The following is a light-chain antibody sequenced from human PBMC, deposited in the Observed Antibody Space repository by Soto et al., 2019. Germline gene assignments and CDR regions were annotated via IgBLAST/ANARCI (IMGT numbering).Light chain of an antibody. CDR3: QQRYSWLRV. CDR2: SGY. J-gene: IGKJ1*01. CDR1: PSVRSS. Sequence: FVVTQSPDTLSLSPGERATLSCRASPSVRSSVAWYQHKPGQSPRLVIYSGYKRATGIPARFSGSGSGTDFTLTISGLEVDDFAIYYCQQRYSWLRVFGQGTKVEVK. V-gene: IGKV3-11*01.